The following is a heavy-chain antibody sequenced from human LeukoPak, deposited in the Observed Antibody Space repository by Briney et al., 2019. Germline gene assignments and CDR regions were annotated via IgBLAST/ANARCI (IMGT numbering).Heavy chain of an antibody. J-gene: IGHJ6*02. CDR1: GGSVSSGNYY. CDR2: IYHSGNT. CDR3: ARATAAAGGYYYYYYGMDV. D-gene: IGHD6-13*01. Sequence: KTSQTLSLTCTVSGGSVSSGNYYWTWIRQPPGKGLEWIGYIYHSGNTYYNPSLRSRVTISVDTSKNHFSLKLSSVTAADTAVYYCARATAAAGGYYYYYYGMDVWGQGTTVTVSS. V-gene: IGHV4-31*03.